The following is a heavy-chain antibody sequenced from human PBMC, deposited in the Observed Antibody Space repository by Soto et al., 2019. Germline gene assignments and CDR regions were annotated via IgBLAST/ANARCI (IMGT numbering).Heavy chain of an antibody. V-gene: IGHV3-30*19. D-gene: IGHD3-3*01. CDR2: IWYDGSNK. Sequence: PGGSLRLSCAASGFTFSSYGMHWVRQAPGKGLEWVAVIWYDGSNKYYADSVKGRFTISRDNSKNTLYLQMNSLRAEDTAVYYCASDQWSGERMDVWGQGTTVTVSS. CDR1: GFTFSSYG. J-gene: IGHJ6*02. CDR3: ASDQWSGERMDV.